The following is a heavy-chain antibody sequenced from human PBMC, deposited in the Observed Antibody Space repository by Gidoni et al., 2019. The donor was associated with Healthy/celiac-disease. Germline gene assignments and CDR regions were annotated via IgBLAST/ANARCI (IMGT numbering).Heavy chain of an antibody. CDR2: INHSGST. D-gene: IGHD3-22*01. Sequence: QVQLQQWGAGLLKPSETLSLPCAVYGGSFSGYYWSWIRQPPGQGLEWIGEINHSGSTNYNPSLKSRVTISVDTSKNQFSLKLSSVTAADTAVYYCARGGPYGRGYYDSSGALFDYWGQGTLVTVSS. J-gene: IGHJ4*02. CDR3: ARGGPYGRGYYDSSGALFDY. CDR1: GGSFSGYY. V-gene: IGHV4-34*01.